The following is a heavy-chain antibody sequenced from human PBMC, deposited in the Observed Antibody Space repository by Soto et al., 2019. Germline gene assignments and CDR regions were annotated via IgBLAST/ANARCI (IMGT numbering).Heavy chain of an antibody. D-gene: IGHD3-3*01. V-gene: IGHV4-31*03. CDR2: IYYSGST. CDR3: ARGDFGVVIPFYGMDV. Sequence: QVQLQESGPGLVKPSQTLSLTCTVSGGSISSGGYYWSWIRQHPVKVLEWIGYIYYSGSTYYNPSLKSRVTISVDTSKNQFSLKLSSVTAADTAVYYCARGDFGVVIPFYGMDVWGQGTTVTVSS. CDR1: GGSISSGGYY. J-gene: IGHJ6*02.